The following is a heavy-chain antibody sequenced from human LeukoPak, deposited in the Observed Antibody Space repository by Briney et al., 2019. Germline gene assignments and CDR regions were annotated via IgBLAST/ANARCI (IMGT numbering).Heavy chain of an antibody. V-gene: IGHV4-34*01. CDR1: GGSFSGYY. CDR3: ARGRDLLTGFYEHWFDP. J-gene: IGHJ5*02. Sequence: SETLSLTCAVYGGSFSGYYWSWIRQPPGKGLEWIGEINHSGSTNYNPSLKSRVTISVDTSKNQFSLKLSSVTAADTAVYYCARGRDLLTGFYEHWFDPWGQGTLVTVSS. CDR2: INHSGST. D-gene: IGHD3-9*01.